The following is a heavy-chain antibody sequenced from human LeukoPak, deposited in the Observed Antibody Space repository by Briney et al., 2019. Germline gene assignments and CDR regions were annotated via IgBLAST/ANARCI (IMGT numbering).Heavy chain of an antibody. CDR3: AKDTRGSSWYATDY. V-gene: IGHV3-9*01. J-gene: IGHJ4*02. Sequence: TGGSLRLSCAASGFTFDDYAMHWVRQAPGKGLEWVSGISWNSGSIGYADSVKGRFTISRDNAKNSLYLQMNSLRAEDTALYYCAKDTRGSSWYATDYWGQGTLVTVSS. D-gene: IGHD6-13*01. CDR2: ISWNSGSI. CDR1: GFTFDDYA.